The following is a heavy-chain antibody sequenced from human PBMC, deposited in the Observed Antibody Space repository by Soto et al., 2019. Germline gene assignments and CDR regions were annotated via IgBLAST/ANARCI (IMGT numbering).Heavy chain of an antibody. CDR1: GFTFSSYA. J-gene: IGHJ3*01. CDR3: ARPPHCSSTPCYPWGAFDL. D-gene: IGHD2-2*01. CDR2: ISYDGSNK. Sequence: GGSLRLSCAASGFTFSSYAMHWVRQAPGKGLEWVAVISYDGSNKYYADSVKGRFTISRDNSKNTLYLQMNSLRAEDTAVYYCARPPHCSSTPCYPWGAFDLWGQGTMVTVSS. V-gene: IGHV3-30-3*01.